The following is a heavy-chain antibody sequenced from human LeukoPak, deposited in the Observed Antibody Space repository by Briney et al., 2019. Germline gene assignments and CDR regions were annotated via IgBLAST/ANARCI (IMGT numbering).Heavy chain of an antibody. D-gene: IGHD3-3*01. Sequence: PGGSLRLSCAASGFIFSSYPMNWVRQAPGKGLEWVSYITSSSSDTHYADSAEGRFTISRDNAKNSLYLQMNSLRAEDTAVYYCARAQRGTPKYYDFWSGYYRTLDNWFDPWGQGTLVTVSS. CDR2: ITSSSSDT. J-gene: IGHJ5*02. V-gene: IGHV3-21*05. CDR1: GFIFSSYP. CDR3: ARAQRGTPKYYDFWSGYYRTLDNWFDP.